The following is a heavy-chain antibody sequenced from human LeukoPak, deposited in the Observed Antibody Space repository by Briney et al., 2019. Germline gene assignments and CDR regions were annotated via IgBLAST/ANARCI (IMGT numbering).Heavy chain of an antibody. CDR2: IYTSGST. V-gene: IGHV4-61*02. D-gene: IGHD6-19*01. CDR1: GGSISSGSYY. J-gene: IGHJ4*02. CDR3: AREKAGIAVAGTLDY. Sequence: SQTLSLTCTVSGGSISSGSYYWSWIRQPAGKGLEWIGRIYTSGSTNYNPSLKGRVTISVDTSKNQFSLKLSSVTAADTAVYYCAREKAGIAVAGTLDYWGQGTLVTVSS.